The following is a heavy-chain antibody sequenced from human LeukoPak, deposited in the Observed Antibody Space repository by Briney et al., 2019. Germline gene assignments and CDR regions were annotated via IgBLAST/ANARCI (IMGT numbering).Heavy chain of an antibody. CDR1: GYTFTRYS. D-gene: IGHD4-17*01. CDR3: ARDQSDYSDTSRFDP. Sequence: ASVKVSCKASGYTFTRYSIGWVRQAPGQGLEWVGWISAYNGDTKYEQKLQGRVTLTTDASTSTAYMDLRSLRSDDTAVYYCARDQSDYSDTSRFDPWGQGTLVTVSS. J-gene: IGHJ5*02. CDR2: ISAYNGDT. V-gene: IGHV1-18*01.